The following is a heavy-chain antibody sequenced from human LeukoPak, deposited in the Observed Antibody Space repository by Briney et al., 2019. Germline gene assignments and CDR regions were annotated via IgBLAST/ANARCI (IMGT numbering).Heavy chain of an antibody. D-gene: IGHD5-18*01. J-gene: IGHJ5*02. V-gene: IGHV4-59*08. Sequence: SETLSLTCTVSGGSISGYYWSWIRQPPGKGLEWIGYIYDSGSTNYNPSLKSRVTTSTDTSKDRFSLKLSSVTAADTAVYYCARLGDSFQYNWFDPWGQGTLVTVSS. CDR1: GGSISGYY. CDR3: ARLGDSFQYNWFDP. CDR2: IYDSGST.